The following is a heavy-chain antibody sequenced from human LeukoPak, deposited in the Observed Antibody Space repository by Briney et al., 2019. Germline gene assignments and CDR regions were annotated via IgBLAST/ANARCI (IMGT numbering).Heavy chain of an antibody. Sequence: PGRSLRLSRAASVFTFNNYDVTWVRQAPGKGREWGSVISAGGDITYYTDSVKGRFNLARDAAKHMLYLQMSSVRAGETAVYYCVPQGAGDPFDYWGQGTLVTVSS. CDR1: VFTFNNYD. D-gene: IGHD4-17*01. V-gene: IGHV3-23*01. CDR3: VPQGAGDPFDY. J-gene: IGHJ4*02. CDR2: ISAGGDIT.